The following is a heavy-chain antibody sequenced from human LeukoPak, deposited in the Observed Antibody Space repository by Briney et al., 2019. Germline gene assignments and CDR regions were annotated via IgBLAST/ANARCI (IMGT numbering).Heavy chain of an antibody. CDR2: IYYSGST. CDR3: ARGRGSVYSSSWYRGYGRDAFDI. Sequence: SETLSLTCTVSGGSISSSSYYWGWIRQPPGKGLEWIGSIYYSGSTYYNPSLKSRVTISVDASKNQFSLKLSSVTAADTAVYYCARGRGSVYSSSWYRGYGRDAFDIWGQGTMVTVSS. J-gene: IGHJ3*02. D-gene: IGHD6-13*01. V-gene: IGHV4-39*07. CDR1: GGSISSSSYY.